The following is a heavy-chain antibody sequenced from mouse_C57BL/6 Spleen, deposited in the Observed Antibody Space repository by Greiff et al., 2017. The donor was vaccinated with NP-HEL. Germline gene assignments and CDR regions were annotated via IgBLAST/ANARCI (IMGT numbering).Heavy chain of an antibody. Sequence: VQLQQSGPELVKPGASVKIPCKASGYTFTDYNMDWVKQSHGKSLEWIGDINPNNGGTIYNQKFKGKATLTVDKSSSTAYMELRSLTSEDTAVYYCARKEGSYYGSSSYWYFDVWGTGTTVTVSS. CDR3: ARKEGSYYGSSSYWYFDV. D-gene: IGHD1-1*01. CDR2: INPNNGGT. CDR1: GYTFTDYN. V-gene: IGHV1-18*01. J-gene: IGHJ1*03.